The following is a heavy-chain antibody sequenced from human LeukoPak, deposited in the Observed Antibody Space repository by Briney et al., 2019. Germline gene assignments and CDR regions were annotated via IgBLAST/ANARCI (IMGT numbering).Heavy chain of an antibody. CDR2: INHSGST. CDR3: ARAQRTVAIDY. CDR1: GGSISSYY. D-gene: IGHD5-12*01. J-gene: IGHJ4*02. Sequence: SETLSLTCTVSGGSISSYYWSWIRQPPGEGLEWIGEINHSGSTNYNPSLKSRVTVSVDTSKNQFSLKLTSVTAADTAVYYCARAQRTVAIDYWGQGTLVTVSS. V-gene: IGHV4-34*01.